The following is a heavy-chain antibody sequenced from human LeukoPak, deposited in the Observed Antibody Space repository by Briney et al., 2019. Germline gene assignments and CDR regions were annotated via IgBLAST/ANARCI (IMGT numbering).Heavy chain of an antibody. CDR2: FDPEDGET. V-gene: IGHV1-24*01. Sequence: ASVKVSCKVSGYTLTELSMHWVRQAPGKGLEWMGGFDPEDGETIYAQKFQGRVTMTEDTSTDTAYMELSSLRSKDTAVYYCVGSSWYFPDYWGQGTLVTVSS. D-gene: IGHD6-13*01. CDR3: VGSSWYFPDY. J-gene: IGHJ4*02. CDR1: GYTLTELS.